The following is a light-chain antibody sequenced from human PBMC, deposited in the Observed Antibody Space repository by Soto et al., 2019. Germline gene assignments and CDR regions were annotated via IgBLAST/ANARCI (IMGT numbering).Light chain of an antibody. CDR2: EVS. Sequence: QSALTQPASVSGSPGQSITISCTGTSSDVGGYNYVSWYQQHPGKAPNLMIYEVSNRPSGVSNRFSGSRSGNTASLTISGLQAEDEADYYCSSYTSSGTLVVFGGGTKLTVL. CDR1: SSDVGGYNY. V-gene: IGLV2-14*01. CDR3: SSYTSSGTLVV. J-gene: IGLJ2*01.